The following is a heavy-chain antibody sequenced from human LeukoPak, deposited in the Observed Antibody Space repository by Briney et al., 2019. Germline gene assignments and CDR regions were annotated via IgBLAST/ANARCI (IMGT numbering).Heavy chain of an antibody. CDR3: AKSLEWELLSYFFDY. CDR2: ISGSGRDT. D-gene: IGHD1-26*01. V-gene: IGHV3-23*01. CDR1: GFTFSIFA. J-gene: IGHJ4*02. Sequence: GGSLRLSCAASGFTFSIFAMSWVRQAPGKGLECVSAISGSGRDTYYADSVKGRFTISRDNSKNTLYLQMNSLRAEDTAVYYCAKSLEWELLSYFFDYWGQGTLVTVSS.